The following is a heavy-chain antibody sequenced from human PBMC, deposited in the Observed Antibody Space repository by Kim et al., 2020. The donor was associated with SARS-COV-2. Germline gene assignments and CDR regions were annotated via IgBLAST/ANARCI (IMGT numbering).Heavy chain of an antibody. Sequence: ADHVRGRFTISRDKSKNTLYLQRNSLRAEDTAVYYCARAPKGSYYDGVDDWGQGTTVTVSS. CDR3: ARAPKGSYYDGVDD. V-gene: IGHV3-30*01. J-gene: IGHJ6*02.